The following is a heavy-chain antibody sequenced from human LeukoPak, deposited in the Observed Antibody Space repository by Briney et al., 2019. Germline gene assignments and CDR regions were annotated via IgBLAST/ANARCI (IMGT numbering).Heavy chain of an antibody. D-gene: IGHD6-6*01. V-gene: IGHV4-59*08. CDR2: IYYSGST. Sequence: SGALSLTCTVSGGSISSYYWSWIRQPPGKGLEWIGYIYYSGSTNYNPSLKSRVTISVDTSKNQFSLKLSSVTAADTAVYYCARQGIAARLIDYWGQGTLVTVS. CDR3: ARQGIAARLIDY. J-gene: IGHJ4*02. CDR1: GGSISSYY.